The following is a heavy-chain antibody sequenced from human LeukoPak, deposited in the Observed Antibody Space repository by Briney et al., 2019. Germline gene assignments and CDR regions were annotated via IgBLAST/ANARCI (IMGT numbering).Heavy chain of an antibody. CDR2: IWSDGRNR. J-gene: IGHJ3*02. V-gene: IGHV3-33*06. CDR3: AKERGPFDAFDI. Sequence: GGSLRLSCATSGFTFSSYGMHWVRQAPGKGLEWVAVIWSDGRNRFYVDAVKGRFTFSRDNSKNTLSLQMNSLRAEDTAVYYCAKERGPFDAFDIWAKGQWSPSLQ. CDR1: GFTFSSYG.